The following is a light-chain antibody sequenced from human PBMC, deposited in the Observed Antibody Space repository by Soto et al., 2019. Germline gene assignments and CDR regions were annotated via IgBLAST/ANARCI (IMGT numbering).Light chain of an antibody. CDR3: QQRRNWPLT. Sequence: EVILSPPTHTLSSSPLESLTLSCPASQNIDTYLAWYQQRPGQAHRLLIYDASYRAVGIPSRFSGSGSGTDFTLTISSLEPADFAIYHCQQRRNWPLTFGGGTKVDIK. CDR1: QNIDTY. CDR2: DAS. V-gene: IGKV3-11*01. J-gene: IGKJ4*01.